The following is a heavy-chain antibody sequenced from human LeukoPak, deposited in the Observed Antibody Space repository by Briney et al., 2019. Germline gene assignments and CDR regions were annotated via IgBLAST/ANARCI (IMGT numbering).Heavy chain of an antibody. CDR1: GFTFSGFS. J-gene: IGHJ5*02. V-gene: IGHV3-64*02. Sequence: GGSLRLSYVASGFTFSGFSMPWVRQAPGKGLEYVSAINGHGDFTYYADSVKGRFTISRDNSKNTLYLQMGSLRGEDMALYFCARIGTENFYDLWGQGTLVTVSS. D-gene: IGHD2/OR15-2a*01. CDR3: ARIGTENFYDL. CDR2: INGHGDFT.